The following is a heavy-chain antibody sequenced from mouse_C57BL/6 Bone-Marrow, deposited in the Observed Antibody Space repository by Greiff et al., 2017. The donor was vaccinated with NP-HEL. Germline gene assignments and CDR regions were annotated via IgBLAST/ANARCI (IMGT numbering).Heavy chain of an antibody. D-gene: IGHD4-1*01. V-gene: IGHV1-82*01. Sequence: VKLMESGPELVKPGASVKISCKASGYAFSSSWMNWVKQRPGKGLEWIGRIYPGDGDTNYNGKFKGKATLTADKSSSTAYMQLSSLTSEDSAVYFCARDWERDWGQGTTLTVSS. CDR3: ARDWERD. CDR1: GYAFSSSW. J-gene: IGHJ2*01. CDR2: IYPGDGDT.